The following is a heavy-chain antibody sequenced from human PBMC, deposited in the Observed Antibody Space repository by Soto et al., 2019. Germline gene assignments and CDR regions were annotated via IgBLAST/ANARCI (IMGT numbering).Heavy chain of an antibody. Sequence: ASVKVSCQASGYTFTIFGISWVRQAPGQGLEWMGWISAYNGNTNYAQKFQGRVTMTTDTSTSTAYMEVRSLRSDDTAVYFCVTVPPKFQKDYYDSSDFLEYFDYWGHGTLVTVSS. V-gene: IGHV1-18*01. CDR1: GYTFTIFG. CDR3: VTVPPKFQKDYYDSSDFLEYFDY. CDR2: ISAYNGNT. J-gene: IGHJ4*01. D-gene: IGHD3-22*01.